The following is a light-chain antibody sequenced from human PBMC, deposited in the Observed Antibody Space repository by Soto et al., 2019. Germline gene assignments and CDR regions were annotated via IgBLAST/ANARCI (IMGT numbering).Light chain of an antibody. CDR1: QSVRNNN. V-gene: IGKV3-20*01. J-gene: IGKJ1*01. CDR3: QQYGSSGT. CDR2: GAS. Sequence: EIVLTQSPGTLSLSPGERATLSCRASQSVRNNNFLAWYQQKPGQAPRLLIYGASNRATGIPDRFSGSGSGTDFTLTISRLEPEDFAVYYCQQYGSSGTFGQGTKVDIK.